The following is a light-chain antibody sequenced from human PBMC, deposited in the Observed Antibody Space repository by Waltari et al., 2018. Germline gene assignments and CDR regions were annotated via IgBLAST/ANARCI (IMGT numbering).Light chain of an antibody. V-gene: IGKV1-39*01. CDR3: QQSYGVPN. Sequence: DIQMTQSPSSLSASVGDTVTVTCRTSQSVSNYLNCYQHKPGRAPRLLIYSASKLESGVPSKVSGNGSGTDFTLTIRSLQPEDFATYYCQQSYGVPNFGQGTKVEVK. CDR1: QSVSNY. CDR2: SAS. J-gene: IGKJ1*01.